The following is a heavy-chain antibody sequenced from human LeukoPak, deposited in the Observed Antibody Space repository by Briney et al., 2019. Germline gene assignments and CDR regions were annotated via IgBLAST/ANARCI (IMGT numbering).Heavy chain of an antibody. J-gene: IGHJ5*02. CDR1: GGSISSSSYY. Sequence: PSETLSLTCTVSGGSISSSSYYWGWIRQPPGKGLEWIGSIYYSGSTYYNPSLKSRVTISVDTSKNQFSLKLSSVTAADTAVYYCARDYPYGSGSYYPNGNWFDPWGQGTLVTVSS. V-gene: IGHV4-39*07. CDR3: ARDYPYGSGSYYPNGNWFDP. D-gene: IGHD3-10*01. CDR2: IYYSGST.